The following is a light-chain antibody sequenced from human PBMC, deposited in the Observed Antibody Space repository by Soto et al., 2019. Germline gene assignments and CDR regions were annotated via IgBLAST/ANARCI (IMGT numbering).Light chain of an antibody. CDR1: SSNIGSNY. V-gene: IGLV1-47*01. Sequence: QSVLTQPPSASGTPGQRVTISCSGSSSNIGSNYVYWYQQLPGTAPKLLIYRNNQRPSGVPDRFSGSKSGTSASLAISGLQSEDEGDYFCAAWDDSLNGPVFGGGTKLTVL. CDR2: RNN. J-gene: IGLJ3*02. CDR3: AAWDDSLNGPV.